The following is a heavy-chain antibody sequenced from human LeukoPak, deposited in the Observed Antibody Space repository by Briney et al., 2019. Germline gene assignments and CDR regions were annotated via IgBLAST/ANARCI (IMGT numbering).Heavy chain of an antibody. CDR3: ARDRDGYSYGYEIDY. Sequence: SVKVSCKASGYTFTSYDINWVRQAPGQGLEWMGGIIPIFGTANYAQKFQGRVTITTDESTSTAYMELSSLRSEDTAVYYCARDRDGYSYGYEIDYWGQGTLVTVSS. D-gene: IGHD5-18*01. CDR1: GYTFTSYD. J-gene: IGHJ4*02. V-gene: IGHV1-69*05. CDR2: IIPIFGTA.